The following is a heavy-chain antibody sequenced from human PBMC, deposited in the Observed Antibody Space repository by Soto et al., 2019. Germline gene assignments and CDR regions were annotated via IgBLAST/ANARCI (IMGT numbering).Heavy chain of an antibody. V-gene: IGHV1-2*04. CDR3: AREYSSSARYYYGMDV. J-gene: IGHJ6*02. CDR2: INPNSGGT. CDR1: GYTFTGYY. Sequence: ASVKVSCKASGYTFTGYYMHWVRQAPGQGLEWMGWINPNSGGTNYAQKFQGWVTMTRDTSISTAYMELSRLRSDDTAVYYCAREYSSSARYYYGMDVWGQVTTVTVS. D-gene: IGHD6-6*01.